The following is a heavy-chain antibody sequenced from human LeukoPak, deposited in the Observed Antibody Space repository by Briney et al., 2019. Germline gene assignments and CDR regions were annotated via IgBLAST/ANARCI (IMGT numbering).Heavy chain of an antibody. CDR2: ISGSGGST. J-gene: IGHJ4*02. V-gene: IGHV3-23*01. CDR3: AKSVIFWSGYFGYYFDY. CDR1: GFTFSSYA. D-gene: IGHD3-3*01. Sequence: PGGSLRLSCAASGFTFSSYAMSWVRQAPGKGLEWVSAISGSGGSTYYADSVKARFTISRDNSKNTLYLQMNSLRAEDTAVYYCAKSVIFWSGYFGYYFDYWGQGTLVTVSS.